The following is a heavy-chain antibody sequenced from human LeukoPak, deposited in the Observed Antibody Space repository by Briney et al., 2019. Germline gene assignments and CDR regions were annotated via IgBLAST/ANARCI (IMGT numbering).Heavy chain of an antibody. CDR1: GFTFGSFG. D-gene: IGHD4-11*01. Sequence: GRSLRLSCAAPGFTFGSFGMHWVRQAPGKGLEWVAVISFDGSNKYYADSVKGRFTISRDNSKNTLYLQMNSLRGEDTAVYYCARLAGVHDYSNYGQFDYWGQGTLVTVSS. CDR3: ARLAGVHDYSNYGQFDY. J-gene: IGHJ4*02. CDR2: ISFDGSNK. V-gene: IGHV3-30*03.